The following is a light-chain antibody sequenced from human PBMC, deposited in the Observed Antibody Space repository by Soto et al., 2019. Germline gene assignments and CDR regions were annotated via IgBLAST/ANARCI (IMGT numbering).Light chain of an antibody. CDR1: NIGSKD. Sequence: SYELTQPVSVSVALGQTARITCGGTNIGSKDLHWYQQKPGQAPVLVIYNDHTRPSGIPERFSGSNSGNTATLTISGAQVGDEADYYCQLWDSSTVVFGGGTKVTVL. CDR3: QLWDSSTVV. CDR2: NDH. V-gene: IGLV3-9*01. J-gene: IGLJ2*01.